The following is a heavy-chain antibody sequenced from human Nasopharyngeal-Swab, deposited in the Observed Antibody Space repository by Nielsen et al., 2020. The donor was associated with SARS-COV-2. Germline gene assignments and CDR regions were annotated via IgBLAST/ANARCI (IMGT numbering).Heavy chain of an antibody. CDR2: IYYSGST. V-gene: IGHV4-59*12. CDR1: GGSISSYY. CDR3: ARVNYGGIFDY. J-gene: IGHJ4*02. Sequence: SETLSLTCTVSGGSISSYYWSWIRQPPGKGLEWIGSIYYSGSTYYNPSLKSRVTISVDTSKNQFSLKLSSVTAADTAVYYCARVNYGGIFDYWGQGTLVTVSS. D-gene: IGHD4-23*01.